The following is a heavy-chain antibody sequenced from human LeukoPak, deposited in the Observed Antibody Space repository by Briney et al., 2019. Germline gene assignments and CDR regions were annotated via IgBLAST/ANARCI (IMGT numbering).Heavy chain of an antibody. V-gene: IGHV4-34*01. CDR1: GGSFSGYY. Sequence: SETLSLTCAVYGGSFSGYYWSWIRQPPGKGLEWIGEINHSGSTNYNPSLKSRVTISVDTSKNQFSLKLSSVTAADTAVYYCARRRVITSGAFDIWGQGTMVTVSS. CDR2: INHSGST. J-gene: IGHJ3*02. CDR3: ARRRVITSGAFDI. D-gene: IGHD2-21*01.